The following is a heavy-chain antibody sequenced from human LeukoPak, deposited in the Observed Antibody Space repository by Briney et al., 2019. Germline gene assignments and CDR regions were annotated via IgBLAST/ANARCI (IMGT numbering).Heavy chain of an antibody. J-gene: IGHJ6*02. V-gene: IGHV3-74*01. Sequence: GGSLRLSCAASGFIFSSYWMHWVRQAPGKGLVWVSRINIEGSSTSYADSVKGRFTISRDNAKNTLSLQMNSLRAEDTAVYYCARDSFDYYGSGSYYQYYYYGMDVWGQGTTVTVSS. D-gene: IGHD3-10*01. CDR3: ARDSFDYYGSGSYYQYYYYGMDV. CDR1: GFIFSSYW. CDR2: INIEGSST.